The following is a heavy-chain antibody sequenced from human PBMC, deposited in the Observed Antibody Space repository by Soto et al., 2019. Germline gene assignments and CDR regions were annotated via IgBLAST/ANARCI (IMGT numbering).Heavy chain of an antibody. V-gene: IGHV6-1*01. CDR1: VDRVSSYSAA. CDR2: AYYRSSFFS. CDR3: VRDRYSSSGWFYP. J-gene: IGHJ5*02. Sequence: SQTLSLTCAISVDRVSSYSAAWTWIRHSPSGGLEWLGRAYYRSSFFSDYAESVKSRIIINPETSKKVFSLXMKSVSPEYTEAYYCVRDRYSSSGWFYPCGHGTQLTVFS. D-gene: IGHD3-10*01.